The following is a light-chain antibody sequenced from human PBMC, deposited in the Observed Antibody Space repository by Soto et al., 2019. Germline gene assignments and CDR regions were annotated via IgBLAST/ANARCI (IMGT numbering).Light chain of an antibody. CDR2: DAS. CDR3: QQRSNWPPGIT. Sequence: VSKQSRVNLSMFPGERATGSCRARPSVSSYLAWYQQKPGQAPRLLIHDASNRATGIPARFRGSGCGTDFTLNISGLEPEDFAVYYCQQRSNWPPGITFGQARRLEI. J-gene: IGKJ5*01. V-gene: IGKV3-11*01. CDR1: PSVSSY.